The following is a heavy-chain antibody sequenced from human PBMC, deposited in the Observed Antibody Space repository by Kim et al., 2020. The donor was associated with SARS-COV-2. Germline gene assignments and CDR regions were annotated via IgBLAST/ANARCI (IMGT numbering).Heavy chain of an antibody. CDR1: GYSFTSYW. CDR2: IYPGDSDT. CDR3: ARQEFGEHTRGWFDP. Sequence: VESLKISCKGSGYSFTSYWIGWVRQMPGKGLEWMGIIYPGDSDTRYSPSFQGQVTISADKSISTAYLQWSSLKASDTAMYYCARQEFGEHTRGWFDPWGQGTLVTVSS. D-gene: IGHD3-10*01. V-gene: IGHV5-51*01. J-gene: IGHJ5*02.